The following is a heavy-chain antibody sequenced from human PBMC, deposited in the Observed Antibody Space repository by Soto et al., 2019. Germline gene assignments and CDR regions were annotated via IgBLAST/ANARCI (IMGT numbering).Heavy chain of an antibody. CDR3: AKSQYGDYHYFDY. V-gene: IGHV3-9*01. Sequence: GGSLRLSCAASGFTFDDYAMHWVRQAPGKGLEWVSGISWNSGSIGYADSVKGRFTISRDNAKNSLYLQMNSLRAEDTALYYCAKSQYGDYHYFDYWGQGTLVTVSS. D-gene: IGHD4-17*01. CDR2: ISWNSGSI. J-gene: IGHJ4*02. CDR1: GFTFDDYA.